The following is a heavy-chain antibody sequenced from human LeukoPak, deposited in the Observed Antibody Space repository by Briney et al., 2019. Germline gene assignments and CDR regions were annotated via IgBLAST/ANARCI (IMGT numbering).Heavy chain of an antibody. J-gene: IGHJ3*02. D-gene: IGHD2-21*02. V-gene: IGHV5-51*01. CDR1: GYSFTSYW. CDR3: ARRSSLHCGGDCYGDAFDI. CDR2: FYPGDSDT. Sequence: GEYLKISCKGSGYSFTSYWIGWVRQMPGKGLEWMGIFYPGDSDTRYSPSFQGQVTISADKSISTAYLQWSSLKASDTAMYYCARRSSLHCGGDCYGDAFDIWGQGTMVTVSS.